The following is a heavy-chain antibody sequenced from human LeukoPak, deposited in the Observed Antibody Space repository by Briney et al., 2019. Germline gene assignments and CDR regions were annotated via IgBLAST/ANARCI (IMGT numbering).Heavy chain of an antibody. Sequence: PSETLSLTCTVSGYSISSGYYWGWIRQPPGKGLEWIGSIYHSGSTYYNPSLKSRVTISVDTSKNQFSLKLSSVTAADTAVYYCARVYCSSTSCYRVYFDYWGQGTLVTVSS. J-gene: IGHJ4*02. CDR3: ARVYCSSTSCYRVYFDY. CDR1: GYSISSGYY. CDR2: IYHSGST. V-gene: IGHV4-38-2*02. D-gene: IGHD2-2*01.